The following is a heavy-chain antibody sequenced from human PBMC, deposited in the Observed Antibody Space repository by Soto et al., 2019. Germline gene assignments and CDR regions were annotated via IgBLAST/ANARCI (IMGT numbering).Heavy chain of an antibody. CDR1: GGSFSGYY. Sequence: LSLTCAVYGGSFSGYYWSWIRQPPGKGLEWIGEINHSGSTNYNPSLKSRVTISVDTSKNQFSLKLSSVTAADTAVYYCARGGGYDPLLYFDYWGQGTLVTVS. D-gene: IGHD5-12*01. J-gene: IGHJ4*02. CDR3: ARGGGYDPLLYFDY. V-gene: IGHV4-34*01. CDR2: INHSGST.